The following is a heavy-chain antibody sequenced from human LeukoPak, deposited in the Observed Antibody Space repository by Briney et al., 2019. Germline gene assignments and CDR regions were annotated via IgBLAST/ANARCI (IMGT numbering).Heavy chain of an antibody. CDR3: AEGTFNY. CDR1: GFRFDDYA. V-gene: IGHV3-9*01. Sequence: GGSLRLSCAVSGFRFDDYAMHWVRQTPGKGLEWVSGISWHSEIIGYADSVKGRFTISRDNSKNTLYLQMNSLRAEDTAVYYCAEGTFNYWGQGTLVTVSS. J-gene: IGHJ4*02. CDR2: ISWHSEII.